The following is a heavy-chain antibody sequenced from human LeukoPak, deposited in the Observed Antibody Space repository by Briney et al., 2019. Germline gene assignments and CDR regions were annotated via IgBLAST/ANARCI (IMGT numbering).Heavy chain of an antibody. Sequence: PSETLSLTCTVSGYSISSGYYWGWIRQPPGKGLEWVANIYRDGNTYYNPSLKSRVTISVDTSKNQFYLRLSSVTAADTAVYYCAGEGGDILTGYRGEGYYYYYMDVWGKGTTVTISS. CDR3: AGEGGDILTGYRGEGYYYYYMDV. D-gene: IGHD3-9*01. J-gene: IGHJ6*03. CDR1: GYSISSGYY. V-gene: IGHV4-38-2*02. CDR2: IYRDGNT.